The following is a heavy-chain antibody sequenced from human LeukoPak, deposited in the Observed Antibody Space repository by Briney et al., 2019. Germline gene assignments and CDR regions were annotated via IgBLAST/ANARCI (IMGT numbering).Heavy chain of an antibody. J-gene: IGHJ2*01. CDR3: ARGASYYDQRSPNWYFDL. Sequence: GGSLRLSCAASGFTFSSYSMNWDRQAPGKGLEWVSSISSSSSYIYYADSVKGRFTISRDNAKNSLYLQMNSLRAEDTAVYYCARGASYYDQRSPNWYFDLWGRGTLVTVSS. D-gene: IGHD1-26*01. CDR1: GFTFSSYS. V-gene: IGHV3-21*01. CDR2: ISSSSSYI.